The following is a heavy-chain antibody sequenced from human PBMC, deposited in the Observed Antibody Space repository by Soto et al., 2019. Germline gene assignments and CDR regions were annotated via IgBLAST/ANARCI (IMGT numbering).Heavy chain of an antibody. D-gene: IGHD6-13*01. Sequence: EVQLLESGGGVVQPGGSLRLSCAASGFTFSSYAMSWVRQAPGKGLEWVSAISGSGGSTYYADSVKGRFTISRDNSKNALYLQMNSLRAEDTAVYYCAKPYSSTWHNCIDPWGQGTLVTVSS. CDR1: GFTFSSYA. CDR3: AKPYSSTWHNCIDP. J-gene: IGHJ5*02. CDR2: ISGSGGST. V-gene: IGHV3-23*01.